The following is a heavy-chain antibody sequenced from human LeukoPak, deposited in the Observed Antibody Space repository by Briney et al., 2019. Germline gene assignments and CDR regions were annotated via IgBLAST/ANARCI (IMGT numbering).Heavy chain of an antibody. CDR2: IIYSGRT. V-gene: IGHV4-34*01. CDR1: GGSLSDYY. J-gene: IGHJ4*02. Sequence: SEILSLTCGVYGGSLSDYYWTWIRQSPGKGLEWIGEIIYSGRTYYNPSPKSRVTISIDTSKNQFSLKLSSVTAADTAVYYCVRGILVMVYATFDYWGQGTLVTVSS. D-gene: IGHD2-8*02. CDR3: VRGILVMVYATFDY.